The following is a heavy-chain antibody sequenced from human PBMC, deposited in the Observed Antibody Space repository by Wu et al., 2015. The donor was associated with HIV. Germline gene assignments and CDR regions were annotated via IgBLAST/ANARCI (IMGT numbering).Heavy chain of an antibody. CDR1: GGTFNSYA. Sequence: QVRLLQSGAEVKKPGSSVKVSCKASGGTFNSYAVNWVRQAPGQGLEWMGGSIPIFGTANYAQKFQGRVTITTDESTGTVYMELTSLKSADTAVYYCAARIGNMEAFNIWGQGTMVTVSS. J-gene: IGHJ3*02. V-gene: IGHV1-69*05. CDR3: AARIGNMEAFNI. D-gene: IGHD1/OR15-1a*01. CDR2: SIPIFGTA.